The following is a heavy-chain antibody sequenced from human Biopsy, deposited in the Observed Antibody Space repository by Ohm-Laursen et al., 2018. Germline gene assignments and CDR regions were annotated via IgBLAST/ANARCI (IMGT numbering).Heavy chain of an antibody. J-gene: IGHJ5*02. CDR1: GGSISNNNYY. D-gene: IGHD3-22*01. CDR3: ARDYDTSGYYYAS. V-gene: IGHV4-39*01. CDR2: ISYRGST. Sequence: PGTLSLTCAVSGGSISNNNYYWGWIRQPPGKGLEWIGSISYRGSTHYKPSLKSRVNISVDTSKNQFSLKLNSVTAADTAVYYCARDYDTSGYYYASWGQGTLVTVSS.